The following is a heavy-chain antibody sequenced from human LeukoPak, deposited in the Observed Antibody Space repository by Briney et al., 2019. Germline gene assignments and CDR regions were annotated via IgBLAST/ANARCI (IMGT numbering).Heavy chain of an antibody. Sequence: GGSLRLSCAASEFPFSSYVMHWVRQVPGEGLVWVSRISHDGRSRTYADSVKGRFTISRDNAENTLYLQMNSLRVEDTAVYFCARDRDYIFFDYWGQGALVTVSS. CDR2: ISHDGRSR. D-gene: IGHD4-4*01. CDR3: ARDRDYIFFDY. J-gene: IGHJ4*02. V-gene: IGHV3-74*03. CDR1: EFPFSSYV.